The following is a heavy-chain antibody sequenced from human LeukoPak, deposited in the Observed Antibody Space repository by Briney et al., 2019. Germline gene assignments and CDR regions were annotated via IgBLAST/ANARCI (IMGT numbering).Heavy chain of an antibody. D-gene: IGHD3-10*01. CDR3: ARDLMAMVRGVDIDY. CDR2: IWYDGSNN. J-gene: IGHJ4*02. V-gene: IGHV3-33*01. Sequence: PGRSLRLSCAASGFTFSSYGMHWVRQAPGKGLEWVAVIWYDGSNNYYGDSVKGRFTISRDNSKNTLYLQMNSLRAEDTAVYYCARDLMAMVRGVDIDYWGQGTLVTVSS. CDR1: GFTFSSYG.